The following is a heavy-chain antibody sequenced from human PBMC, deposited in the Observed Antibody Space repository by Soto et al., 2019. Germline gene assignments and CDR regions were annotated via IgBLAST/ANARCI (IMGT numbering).Heavy chain of an antibody. D-gene: IGHD1-1*01. CDR2: ISSSSSYI. V-gene: IGHV3-21*01. Sequence: GGSLRLSCAASGFTFSSYSMNWVRQAPGKGLEWVSSISSSSSYIYYADSVKGRFTISRDNAKNSLYLQMNSLRAEDTAVYYCARVGANWNDFWASSMLLAFDIWGQGTMVTVSS. CDR1: GFTFSSYS. J-gene: IGHJ3*02. CDR3: ARVGANWNDFWASSMLLAFDI.